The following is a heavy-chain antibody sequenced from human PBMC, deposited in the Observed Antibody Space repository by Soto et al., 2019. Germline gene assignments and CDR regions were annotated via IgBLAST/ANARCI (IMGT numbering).Heavy chain of an antibody. V-gene: IGHV4-30-4*01. Sequence: LSETLSLTCTVSGVSIISGDYYWILIRQPPGKSLEWIGYIYYSGSTYYNPSLKSRVTISVDTSKKQFSLKLSSVTAADTAVYYWVSNRYGHTVYDYCGKGNLVTVDS. CDR3: VSNRYGHTVYDY. D-gene: IGHD5-18*01. CDR1: GVSIISGDYY. J-gene: IGHJ4*02. CDR2: IYYSGST.